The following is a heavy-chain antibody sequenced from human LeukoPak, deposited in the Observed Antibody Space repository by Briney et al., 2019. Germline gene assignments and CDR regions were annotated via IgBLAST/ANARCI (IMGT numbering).Heavy chain of an antibody. Sequence: PSETLSLTCTVSGGSISSGGYYWSWIRQHPGKGLEWIGYIYYSGSTYYNPSLKSRVTISVDTSKNQFSLKLSSVTAADTAVYYCARGPDDYVWGSYRYNGPYFDYWGQGTLVTVSS. V-gene: IGHV4-31*03. CDR3: ARGPDDYVWGSYRYNGPYFDY. D-gene: IGHD3-16*02. J-gene: IGHJ4*02. CDR2: IYYSGST. CDR1: GGSISSGGYY.